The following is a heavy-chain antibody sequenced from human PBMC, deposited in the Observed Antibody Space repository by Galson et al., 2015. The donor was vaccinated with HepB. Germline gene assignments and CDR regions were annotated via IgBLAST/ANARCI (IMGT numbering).Heavy chain of an antibody. Sequence: SLRLSCAASGLTFRRYWMSWVRQAPGKGLEWVAIIKEDGNAKDYVDSVKGRFTISRDNAKNSLYLQMSSLRGEDTAVYYCVTGEQGAWDYWGQGTLVIASS. V-gene: IGHV3-7*03. CDR2: IKEDGNAK. CDR1: GLTFRRYW. J-gene: IGHJ4*02. CDR3: VTGEQGAWDY. D-gene: IGHD1/OR15-1a*01.